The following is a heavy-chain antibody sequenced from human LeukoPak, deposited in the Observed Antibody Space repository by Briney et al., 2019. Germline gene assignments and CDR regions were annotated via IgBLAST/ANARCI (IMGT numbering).Heavy chain of an antibody. J-gene: IGHJ4*02. V-gene: IGHV1-18*01. D-gene: IGHD3-22*01. CDR1: GYTSTSYG. Sequence: ASVKVSCKASGYTSTSYGISWVRQAPGQGLEWMGWISAYNGNTNYAQKLQGRVTMTTDTSTSTAYMELRSLRSDDTAVYYCARARTMYYYDSSVDWGQGTLVTVSS. CDR3: ARARTMYYYDSSVD. CDR2: ISAYNGNT.